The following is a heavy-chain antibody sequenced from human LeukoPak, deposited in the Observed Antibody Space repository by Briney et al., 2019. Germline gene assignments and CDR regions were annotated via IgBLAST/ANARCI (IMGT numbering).Heavy chain of an antibody. J-gene: IGHJ6*03. D-gene: IGHD6-19*01. V-gene: IGHV1-8*03. CDR2: MNPNSGNT. CDR1: GYTFTSYD. Sequence: GASVKVSCKASGYTFTSYDINWVRQATGQGLEWMGWMNPNSGNTGYAQKFQGRVTITRNTSISTAYMELSSLRSEDTAVYYCARTYSSGWDYYNYMDVWGKGTTVTVSS. CDR3: ARTYSSGWDYYNYMDV.